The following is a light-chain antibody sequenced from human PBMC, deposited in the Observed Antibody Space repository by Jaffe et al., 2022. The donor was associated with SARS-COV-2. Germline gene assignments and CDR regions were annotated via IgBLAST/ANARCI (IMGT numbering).Light chain of an antibody. Sequence: DIQLTQSPSFLSASVGDRVIITCRASQDISSYLAWYQQKPGKAPKLLIYAASTLQSGVPSRFSGSRSATEFTLTISSLQPEDFATYYCQQLNSYPRTFGQGTKVEIK. CDR2: AAS. V-gene: IGKV1-9*01. J-gene: IGKJ1*01. CDR3: QQLNSYPRT. CDR1: QDISSY.